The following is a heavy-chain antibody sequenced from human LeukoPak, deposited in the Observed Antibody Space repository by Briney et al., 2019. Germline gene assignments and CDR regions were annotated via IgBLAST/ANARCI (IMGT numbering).Heavy chain of an antibody. CDR1: GVSISSYY. Sequence: SETLSLTCTVSGVSISSYYWSWIRQPAGKGLEWIGRIYTSGSTNYSPSLKSRVTMSVDTSKNQFSLKLSSVTAADTAVYYCARGSPWFGGYGYFDYWGQGTLVTVSS. CDR3: ARGSPWFGGYGYFDY. J-gene: IGHJ4*02. V-gene: IGHV4-4*07. CDR2: IYTSGST. D-gene: IGHD3-10*01.